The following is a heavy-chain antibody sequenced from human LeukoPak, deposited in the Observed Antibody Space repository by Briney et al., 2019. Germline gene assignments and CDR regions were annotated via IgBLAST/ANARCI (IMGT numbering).Heavy chain of an antibody. CDR1: RYTCTGYE. CDR3: ASGYYGSGSYRGYWFDP. J-gene: IGHJ5*02. Sequence: VEAASKAWRYTCTGYENIWVRAVTGQGLEWMGWMNPNSGNTGYAQKFQGRVTMTRNASISTAYMELSSLRSEDTAVYYCASGYYGSGSYRGYWFDPWGQGTLVTVSS. V-gene: IGHV1-8*01. CDR2: MNPNSGNT. D-gene: IGHD3-10*01.